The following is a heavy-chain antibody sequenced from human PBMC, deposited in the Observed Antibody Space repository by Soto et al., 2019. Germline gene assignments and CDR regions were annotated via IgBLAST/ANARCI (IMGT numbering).Heavy chain of an antibody. Sequence: SVKVSCKASGYTFTSYYMHWVRQAPGQGLEWMGGIIPIFGTANYAQKFQGRVTITADESTSTAYMELSSLRSEDTAVYYCGPYYYDSSGYDDAFDIWGQGTMVTVSS. V-gene: IGHV1-69*13. CDR1: GYTFTSYY. CDR3: GPYYYDSSGYDDAFDI. CDR2: IIPIFGTA. J-gene: IGHJ3*02. D-gene: IGHD3-22*01.